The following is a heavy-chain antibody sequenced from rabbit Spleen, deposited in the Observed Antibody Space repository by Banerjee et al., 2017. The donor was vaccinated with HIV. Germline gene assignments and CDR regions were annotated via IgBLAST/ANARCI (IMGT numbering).Heavy chain of an antibody. Sequence: QEQLEESGGDLVKPEGSLTLTCTASGFSFSSGYYMCWVRQAPGKGLEWIACIYAGSSGYTYYATWAKGRFTISKTSSTTVTLQMTSLTAADTATYFCARRPNADGYLDLWGPGTLVTVS. CDR2: IYAGSSGYT. J-gene: IGHJ4*01. V-gene: IGHV1S45*01. CDR1: GFSFSSGYY. CDR3: ARRPNADGYLDL. D-gene: IGHD6-1*01.